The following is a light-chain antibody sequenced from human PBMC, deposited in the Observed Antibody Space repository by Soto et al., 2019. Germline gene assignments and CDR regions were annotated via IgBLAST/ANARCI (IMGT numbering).Light chain of an antibody. CDR3: QQYNNWSYT. CDR2: GAS. CDR1: QSVSSN. V-gene: IGKV3-15*01. J-gene: IGKJ2*01. Sequence: EIVMTQSPATLSVSPGERATLSCRASQSVSSNLAWYQQKPGQAPTLLIYGASTRATGCPARFRGSGSGTEFTLTISSLQSEDFAVYYCQQYNNWSYTFGQGTKLEIK.